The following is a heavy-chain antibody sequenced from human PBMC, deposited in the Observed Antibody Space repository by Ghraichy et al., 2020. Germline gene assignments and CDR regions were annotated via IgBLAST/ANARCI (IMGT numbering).Heavy chain of an antibody. J-gene: IGHJ6*02. D-gene: IGHD6-19*01. Sequence: SETLSLTCAVYGGSFSGYYWSWIRQPPGKGLEWIGEINHSGSTNYNPSLKSRVTISVDTSKNQFSLKLSSVTAADTAVYYCARVTVRGSGEYYYYYGMDVWGQGTTVTVSS. CDR3: ARVTVRGSGEYYYYYGMDV. CDR1: GGSFSGYY. CDR2: INHSGST. V-gene: IGHV4-34*01.